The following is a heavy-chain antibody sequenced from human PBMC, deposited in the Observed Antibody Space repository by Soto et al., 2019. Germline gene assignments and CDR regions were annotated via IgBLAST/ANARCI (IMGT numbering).Heavy chain of an antibody. CDR2: ISSSSATI. D-gene: IGHD1-1*01. Sequence: GGSLRLSCAASGFTFSTYAVNWLRQAPGKGLEWLSYISSSSATIYYADSVKGRFTISRDNGKNSLFLQMDSLGDEGTAVYYCARGASLNSPKFSFDCWGRGSLVTVSS. V-gene: IGHV3-48*02. CDR1: GFTFSTYA. CDR3: ARGASLNSPKFSFDC. J-gene: IGHJ4*02.